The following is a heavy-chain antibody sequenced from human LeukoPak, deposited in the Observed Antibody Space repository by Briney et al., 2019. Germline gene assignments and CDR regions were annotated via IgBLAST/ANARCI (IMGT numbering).Heavy chain of an antibody. CDR3: ARGSGDILTGYYHDAFDI. D-gene: IGHD3-9*01. Sequence: SETLSLTCTASGGSISSYYWSWIRQPPGKGLEWIGYIYYSGSTNYNPSLKSRVTISVDTSKNQFSLKLSSVTAADTAVYYCARGSGDILTGYYHDAFDIWGQGKMVTVSS. V-gene: IGHV4-59*01. CDR1: GGSISSYY. J-gene: IGHJ3*02. CDR2: IYYSGST.